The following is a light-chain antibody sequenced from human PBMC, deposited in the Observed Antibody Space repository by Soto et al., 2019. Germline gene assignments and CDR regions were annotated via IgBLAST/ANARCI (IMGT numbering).Light chain of an antibody. J-gene: IGLJ1*01. Sequence: QSVLTQPRSVSGSPGQSVTISCTGTSSDVGAYDHVSWYQQHPGKAPKLMIHDVNQRPSGVPDRLSGSKSGNTASLTISGLQAEDEADYYCCSFAAMSGYVFGTGTQVTVL. CDR3: CSFAAMSGYV. CDR2: DVN. CDR1: SSDVGAYDH. V-gene: IGLV2-11*01.